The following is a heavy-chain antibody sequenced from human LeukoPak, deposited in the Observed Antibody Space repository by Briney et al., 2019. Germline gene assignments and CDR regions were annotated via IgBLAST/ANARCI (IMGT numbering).Heavy chain of an antibody. V-gene: IGHV4-59*11. J-gene: IGHJ6*02. CDR3: ARSLSAGMDV. CDR1: GGSISSHY. Sequence: PSETLSLTCTVSGGSISSHYWSWIRQPPGKGLEWIGYIYYSGSTNYNPSLKSRVTISVDTSKNQFSLKLSSVTAADTAVYYCARSLSAGMDVWGQGTTVTVPS. D-gene: IGHD6-25*01. CDR2: IYYSGST.